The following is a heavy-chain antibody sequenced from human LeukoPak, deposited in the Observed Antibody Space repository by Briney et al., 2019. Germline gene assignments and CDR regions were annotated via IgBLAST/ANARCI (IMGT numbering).Heavy chain of an antibody. D-gene: IGHD3-9*01. J-gene: IGHJ4*02. Sequence: SETLSLTCNVSGDYITTTNYYWAWIRQPPGKGLEWIASVFYSGTTYYNPSLKSRVIISMDTSRKQISLRLSSVTATDTAIYYCARRSRLYSHKTTGYHDSWGQGTLVTVSS. CDR2: VFYSGTT. CDR1: GDYITTTNYY. V-gene: IGHV4-39*01. CDR3: ARRSRLYSHKTTGYHDS.